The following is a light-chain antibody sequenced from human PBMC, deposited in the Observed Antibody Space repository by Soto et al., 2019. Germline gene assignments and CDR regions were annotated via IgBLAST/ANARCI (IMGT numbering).Light chain of an antibody. CDR3: QQYDKSPPWT. Sequence: ETLLTQSPGTLSLSPGERATLSCRASEALGRNYLAWYQQKPGQAPRLLIYGASSRATGIPDRFSGSGSGTDFTLTINSLQSDDFATYYCQQYDKSPPWTFGQGTKVDIK. J-gene: IGKJ1*01. CDR1: EALGRNY. CDR2: GAS. V-gene: IGKV3-20*01.